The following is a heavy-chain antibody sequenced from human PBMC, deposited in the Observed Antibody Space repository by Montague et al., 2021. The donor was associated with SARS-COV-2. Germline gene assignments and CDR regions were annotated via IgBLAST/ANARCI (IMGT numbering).Heavy chain of an antibody. V-gene: IGHV3-30*04. D-gene: IGHD3-16*02. CDR3: ARDNYDYVWGSYRYIY. Sequence: SLRLSCAASGFTSSSYAMHWVRQAPGKGLEWVAVISYDGSNKYYADSVKGRFTISRDNSKNTLYLQMNSLRAEDTAVYYCARDNYDYVWGSYRYIYWGQGTLVTVSS. CDR1: GFTSSSYA. J-gene: IGHJ4*02. CDR2: ISYDGSNK.